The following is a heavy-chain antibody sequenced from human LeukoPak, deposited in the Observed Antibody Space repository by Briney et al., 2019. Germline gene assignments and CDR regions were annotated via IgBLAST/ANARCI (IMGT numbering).Heavy chain of an antibody. Sequence: SETLSLTCAVYGGSFSGYYWSWTRQPPGKGLEWIGEINHSGSTNYNPSLKSRVTISVDTSKNQFSLKLSSVTAADTAVYYCARGYCSGGSCYIFDYWGQGTLVTVSS. CDR2: INHSGST. CDR1: GGSFSGYY. CDR3: ARGYCSGGSCYIFDY. V-gene: IGHV4-34*01. J-gene: IGHJ4*02. D-gene: IGHD2-15*01.